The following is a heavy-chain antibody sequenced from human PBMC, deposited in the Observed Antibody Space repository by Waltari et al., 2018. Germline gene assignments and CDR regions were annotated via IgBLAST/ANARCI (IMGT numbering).Heavy chain of an antibody. CDR1: GFTFSSYG. CDR2: ISYDGSNK. CDR3: AKDSGYYDFWSGYSDFDY. Sequence: QVQLVESGGGVVQPGRSLRLSCAACGFTFSSYGMHWVRQAPGRGLEWVAVISYDGSNKYYADSVKGRFTISRDNSKNTLYLQMNSLRAEDTAVYYCAKDSGYYDFWSGYSDFDYWGQGTLVTVSS. V-gene: IGHV3-30*18. D-gene: IGHD3-3*01. J-gene: IGHJ4*02.